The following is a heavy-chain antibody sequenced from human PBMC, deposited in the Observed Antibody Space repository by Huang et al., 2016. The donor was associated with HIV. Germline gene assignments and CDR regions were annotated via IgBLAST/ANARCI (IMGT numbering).Heavy chain of an antibody. V-gene: IGHV3-30*18. D-gene: IGHD3-9*01. J-gene: IGHJ4*02. CDR2: ISYEGSNK. Sequence: QVQLVESGGGVVQPGRSLRLSCAASGFTFSNFGLHWVRQAPGKGLEWMAFISYEGSNKYYADSVKGRFTISRDNSKNTLQLQMNSLRAEDTAVYYCAKEFDILTGYYPSGSDYWGQGTLVTVSS. CDR3: AKEFDILTGYYPSGSDY. CDR1: GFTFSNFG.